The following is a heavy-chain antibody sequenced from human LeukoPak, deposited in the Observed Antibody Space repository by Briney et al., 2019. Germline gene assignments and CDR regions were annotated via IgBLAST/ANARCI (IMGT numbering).Heavy chain of an antibody. D-gene: IGHD2-15*01. J-gene: IGHJ3*02. Sequence: SVKVSCKASVHTFTSYGISSVRQAPGQGLEWMGGIIPIFGTANYAQKFQGRVTITTDESTSTAYMELSSLRSEDTAVYYCAGQTNVVVVARPAAGAFDIWGQGTMVTVSS. CDR1: VHTFTSYG. CDR3: AGQTNVVVVARPAAGAFDI. CDR2: IIPIFGTA. V-gene: IGHV1-69*05.